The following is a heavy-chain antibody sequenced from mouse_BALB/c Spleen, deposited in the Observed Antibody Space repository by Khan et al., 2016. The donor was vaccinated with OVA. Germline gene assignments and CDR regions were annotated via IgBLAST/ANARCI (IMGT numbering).Heavy chain of an antibody. Sequence: QVQLQQSGTELVRPGVSVKISCKGSGYTFTDFAIHWVKQSHAKSLEWIGVISTYYGHPTYNQKFQDKATMTVDKSSSTAYMEFARLTSDDSAIYYCVGVSDTFRFAYWGQGTPVTVSA. CDR1: GYTFTDFA. CDR3: VGVSDTFRFAY. J-gene: IGHJ3*01. CDR2: ISTYYGHP. D-gene: IGHD2-13*01. V-gene: IGHV1S137*01.